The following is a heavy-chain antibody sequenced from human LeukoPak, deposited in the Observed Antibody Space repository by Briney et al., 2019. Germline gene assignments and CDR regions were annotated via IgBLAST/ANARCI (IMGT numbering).Heavy chain of an antibody. CDR1: GFTYSLFW. J-gene: IGHJ4*02. CDR2: IKQDGSEK. Sequence: GGSLRLSCAAAGFTYSLFWMSWVRQAPGKGLEWVANIKQDGSEKYYVDSVKGRFTISRDNAERSLYLQMNSLRAEDTAVYYCARGFASGDYGADWGQGTLVTVSS. V-gene: IGHV3-7*01. CDR3: ARGFASGDYGAD. D-gene: IGHD4-17*01.